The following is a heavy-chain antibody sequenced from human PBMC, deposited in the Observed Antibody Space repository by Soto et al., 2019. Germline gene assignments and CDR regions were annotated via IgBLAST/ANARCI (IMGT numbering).Heavy chain of an antibody. CDR3: ARLSVAGRPQDAIDI. V-gene: IGHV1-46*01. J-gene: IGHJ3*02. CDR2: INPSGGST. D-gene: IGHD6-19*01. CDR1: GYTFTSYY. Sequence: ASVKVSCKASGYTFTSYYMHWVRQAPGQGLEWMGIINPSGGSTSYAQKFQGRVTMTRDTSTSTVYMELSSLRSEDTAVYYCARLSVAGRPQDAIDIWGQGTMVTVSS.